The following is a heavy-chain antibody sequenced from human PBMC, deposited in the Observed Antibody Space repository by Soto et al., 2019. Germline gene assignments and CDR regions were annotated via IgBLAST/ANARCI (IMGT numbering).Heavy chain of an antibody. V-gene: IGHV4-31*01. CDR1: GGSISSGGYY. Sequence: QAQLQESGPGLVKPSQTLSLTCTVSGGSISSGGYYWSWIRQHPGKGLEWIGYIYYSGSTYYNPSXXXLFTISVDTSXXQXSXXLSSVTAADTAVYYCAREVGVVTDLTSRGLYGMDVWGQGTTVTVSS. CDR3: AREVGVVTDLTSRGLYGMDV. J-gene: IGHJ6*02. D-gene: IGHD3-3*01. CDR2: IYYSGST.